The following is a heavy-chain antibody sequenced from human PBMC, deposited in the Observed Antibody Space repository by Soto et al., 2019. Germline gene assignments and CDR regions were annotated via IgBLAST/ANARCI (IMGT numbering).Heavy chain of an antibody. V-gene: IGHV1-69*01. CDR3: ARSQGSSTSLEIYYYYYYGMDV. CDR2: IIPISDTT. D-gene: IGHD2-2*01. J-gene: IGHJ6*02. CDR1: GGTFSSYA. Sequence: QVQLVQSGAEVKKPGSSVKVSCKASGGTFSSYAISWVRQAPGQGLEWMGGIIPISDTTNYAQKFQGRVTIPADESTGTVYMELSRLRSEDTAVYYCARSQGSSTSLEIYYYYYYGMDVWGQGTTVTVSS.